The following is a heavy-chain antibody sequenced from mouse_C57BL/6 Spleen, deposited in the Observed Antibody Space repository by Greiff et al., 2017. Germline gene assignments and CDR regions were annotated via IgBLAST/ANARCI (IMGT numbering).Heavy chain of an antibody. CDR3: AADSSGYFAWFAY. D-gene: IGHD3-2*02. Sequence: EVQLQESGGGLVQPGGSLSLSCAASGFTFTDYYMSWVRQPPGKALEWLGFIRNKANGYTTEYSASVKGRFTISRDNSQSILYLQMNALRAEDSATYYCAADSSGYFAWFAYWGQGTLVTVSA. V-gene: IGHV7-3*01. J-gene: IGHJ3*01. CDR1: GFTFTDYY. CDR2: IRNKANGYTT.